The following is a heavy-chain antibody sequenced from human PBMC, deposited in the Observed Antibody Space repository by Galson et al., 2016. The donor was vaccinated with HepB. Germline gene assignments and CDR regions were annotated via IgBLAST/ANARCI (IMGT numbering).Heavy chain of an antibody. CDR3: ARGHFDGDF. CDR2: ISIHGGKT. J-gene: IGHJ4*02. Sequence: SVKVSCKASGYIFYSYGMTWVRQAPGQGLEWVGWISIHGGKTNYAQKFQGRVNITTDMSTSTAYLELRRLTLDDTAVYYCARGHFDGDFWGQGTLVTVSS. D-gene: IGHD3-3*02. V-gene: IGHV1-18*04. CDR1: GYIFYSYG.